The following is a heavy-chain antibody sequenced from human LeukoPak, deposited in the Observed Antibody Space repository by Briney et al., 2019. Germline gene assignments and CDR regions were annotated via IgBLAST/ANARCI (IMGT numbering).Heavy chain of an antibody. J-gene: IGHJ4*02. Sequence: GGTLRLSCAASGFTFSNYGMSWVRQAPGKGLEWVSSISGSGDSTYYADSVKGRFTISRDNAKNSLYLQMNSLRAEDTAVYYCARCGIVGAPGADYWGQGTLVTVSS. V-gene: IGHV3-23*01. CDR1: GFTFSNYG. CDR2: ISGSGDST. CDR3: ARCGIVGAPGADY. D-gene: IGHD1-26*01.